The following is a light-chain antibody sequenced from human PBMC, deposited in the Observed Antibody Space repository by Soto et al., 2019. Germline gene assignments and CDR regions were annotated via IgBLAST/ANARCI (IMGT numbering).Light chain of an antibody. CDR2: RAS. V-gene: IGKV3-20*01. CDR1: QSVSGSY. Sequence: EIVLSQSPGTLSLSPGERATLSCRASQSVSGSYLAWYQQKPGQAPRVLIYRASLRATGIPDRFSGSGSGTDFSLTISRLEPEDFAVYYCQQYGSSPITFGQGTRLEIK. CDR3: QQYGSSPIT. J-gene: IGKJ5*01.